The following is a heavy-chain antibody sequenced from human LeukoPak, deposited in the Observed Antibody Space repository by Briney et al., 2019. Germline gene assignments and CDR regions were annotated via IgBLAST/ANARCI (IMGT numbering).Heavy chain of an antibody. J-gene: IGHJ3*02. CDR2: IKQDGGQI. Sequence: GGSLRLSCAASGFTFNNYWMSWVRQAPGKGLEWVANIKQDGGQIYYVDSVKGRFTISRDNAKNSLYLQMNSLRAEDSAVYYCARIGYSSCGFDMWGQGTMVTVSS. CDR1: GFTFNNYW. D-gene: IGHD6-19*01. V-gene: IGHV3-7*01. CDR3: ARIGYSSCGFDM.